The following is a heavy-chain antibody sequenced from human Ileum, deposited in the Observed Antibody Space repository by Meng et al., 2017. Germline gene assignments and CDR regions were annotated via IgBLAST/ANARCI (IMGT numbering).Heavy chain of an antibody. CDR1: GFNIGDSF. V-gene: IGHV3-11*01. Sequence: QVQLVESGGGLVKPGGSLRLSCAASGFNIGDSFMNWIRQPPGKGLEWVSYFSGSGGAIYADSVKGRFTVSRDNAKNTLYLQMNSLRVEDTAVYYCAREHGEPHWGSGTLVT. D-gene: IGHD4-17*01. CDR3: AREHGEPH. CDR2: FSGSGGAI. J-gene: IGHJ4*02.